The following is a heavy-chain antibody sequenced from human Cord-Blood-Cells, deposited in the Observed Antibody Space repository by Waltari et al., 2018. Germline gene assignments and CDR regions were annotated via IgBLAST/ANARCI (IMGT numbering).Heavy chain of an antibody. Sequence: QLQLQESGPGLVKPSETLSLTCTVSGGSISSSSYYWGWTRQPPGKGLEWIGCIYYSGSTTYNPSLKSRVTISVDTSKNQFSLKLSSVTAADTAVYYCARLSGGGDIVVVPAAPYFDYWGQGTLVTVSS. CDR2: IYYSGST. D-gene: IGHD2-2*01. J-gene: IGHJ4*02. CDR3: ARLSGGGDIVVVPAAPYFDY. CDR1: GGSISSSSYY. V-gene: IGHV4-39*01.